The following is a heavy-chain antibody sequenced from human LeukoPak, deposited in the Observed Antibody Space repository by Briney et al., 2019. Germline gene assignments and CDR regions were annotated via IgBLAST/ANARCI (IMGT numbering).Heavy chain of an antibody. CDR2: FHPKDADM. V-gene: IGHV1-24*01. CDR1: EYSVTELA. D-gene: IGHD3-9*01. J-gene: IGHJ6*04. CDR3: TTVYYTLLPGYLNQMDV. Sequence: GSVKVSCKVSEYSVTELAIHWVRQTGEGLEWMGGFHPKDADMIYAQKFQGRVTMTQNTSTDTVYMELSNLRSEDTPIYYCTTVYYTLLPGYLNQMDVWGKGTTVTISS.